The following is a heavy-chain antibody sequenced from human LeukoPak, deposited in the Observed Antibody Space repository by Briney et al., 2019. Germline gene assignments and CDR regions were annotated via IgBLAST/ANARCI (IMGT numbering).Heavy chain of an antibody. CDR2: IYTSGST. V-gene: IGHV4-61*09. Sequence: SETLSLTCTVSGGSISSGSYYWSWIRQPAGKGLEWIGHIYTSGSTNYNPSLKSRVTISVDTSKNQFSLKLSSVTAADTAVYYCARALGIAAAGTSAFDIWGQGTMVTVSS. CDR1: GGSISSGSYY. D-gene: IGHD6-13*01. CDR3: ARALGIAAAGTSAFDI. J-gene: IGHJ3*02.